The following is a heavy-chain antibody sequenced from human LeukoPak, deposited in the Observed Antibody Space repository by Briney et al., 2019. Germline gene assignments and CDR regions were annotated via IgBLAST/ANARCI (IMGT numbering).Heavy chain of an antibody. V-gene: IGHV4-61*02. D-gene: IGHD6-6*01. CDR2: NYTSGYT. J-gene: IGHJ3*02. CDR3: ARMSGSYPSSGFDI. Sequence: SQTLSLTCTVSGGSISSGSNYWSWIRQPAGKGLEWIGRNYTSGYTNYNPSLESRVTISVDTSKNQFSLKLSSETAADTAVYYCARMSGSYPSSGFDIWGQGTMVTVSS. CDR1: GGSISSGSNY.